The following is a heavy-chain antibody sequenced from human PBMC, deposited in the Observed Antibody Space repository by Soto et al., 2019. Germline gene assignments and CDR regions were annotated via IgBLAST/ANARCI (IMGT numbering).Heavy chain of an antibody. CDR2: ISGSGGST. J-gene: IGHJ3*02. CDR3: AKDMRVVVVVAATRGDAFDI. D-gene: IGHD2-15*01. CDR1: GFTFSSYA. Sequence: GGSLRLSCAASGFTFSSYAMSWVRQAPGKGLEWVSAISGSGGSTYYADSVKGRFTISRDNSKNTLYLQMNSLRAEDTAVYYCAKDMRVVVVVAATRGDAFDIWGQGTMVTVSS. V-gene: IGHV3-23*01.